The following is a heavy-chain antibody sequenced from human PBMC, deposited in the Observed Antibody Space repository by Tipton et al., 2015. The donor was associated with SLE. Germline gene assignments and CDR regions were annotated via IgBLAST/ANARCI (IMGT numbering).Heavy chain of an antibody. V-gene: IGHV4-34*10. Sequence: TLSLTCAVYGGSFSDYYWSWIRQTPGEGLEWIGEINHTGGTNYNPSLESRVTMSVDMSTNQFSLRLTSVTAADTAVYYCAAADAGYDTSWYRFDYWGRGTLVTVSS. J-gene: IGHJ4*02. CDR2: INHTGGT. CDR3: AAADAGYDTSWYRFDY. CDR1: GGSFSDYY. D-gene: IGHD2-2*01.